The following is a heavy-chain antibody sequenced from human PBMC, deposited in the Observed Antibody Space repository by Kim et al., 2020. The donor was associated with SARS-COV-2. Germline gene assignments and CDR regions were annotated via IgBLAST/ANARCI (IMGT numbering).Heavy chain of an antibody. D-gene: IGHD5-18*01. J-gene: IGHJ4*02. CDR3: AGGWIQLWRFDY. V-gene: IGHV1-69*01. Sequence: NYAQKFQGRVTITADESTSTAYMELSSLRSEDTAVYYCAGGWIQLWRFDYWGQGTLVTVSS.